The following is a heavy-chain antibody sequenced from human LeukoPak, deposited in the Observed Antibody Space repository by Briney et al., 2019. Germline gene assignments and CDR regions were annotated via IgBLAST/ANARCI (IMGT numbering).Heavy chain of an antibody. D-gene: IGHD6-6*01. CDR1: GGTFSIYA. J-gene: IGHJ5*02. CDR3: ARGTEEYSKSSGWFDP. CDR2: IIPLFGTP. Sequence: SVKVSCKATGGTFSIYAINWVRQAHGQGLEWMGGIIPLFGTPNYAQKFQGRVTITADESTNTAYMELNSLRSEDTAVYYCARGTEEYSKSSGWFDPWGQGTLVIVSS. V-gene: IGHV1-69*13.